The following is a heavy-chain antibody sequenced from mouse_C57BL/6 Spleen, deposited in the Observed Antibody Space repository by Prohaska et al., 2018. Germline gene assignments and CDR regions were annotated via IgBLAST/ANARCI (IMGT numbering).Heavy chain of an antibody. Sequence: EVQLVESGGGLVKPGGSLKLSCAASGFTFSSYAMSWVRQTPEKRLEWVATISDGGSYTYYPDNVKGRFTISRDNAKNNLYLQMSHLKSEDTAMYYCARSSAHYFDFWDQGTTLTVSS. D-gene: IGHD6-1*01. J-gene: IGHJ2*01. V-gene: IGHV5-4*01. CDR1: GFTFSSYA. CDR2: ISDGGSYT. CDR3: ARSSAHYFDF.